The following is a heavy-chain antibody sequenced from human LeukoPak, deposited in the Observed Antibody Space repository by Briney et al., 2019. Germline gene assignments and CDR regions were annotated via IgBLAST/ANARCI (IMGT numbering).Heavy chain of an antibody. CDR1: GYTFTNYG. D-gene: IGHD6-13*01. V-gene: IGHV1-18*01. CDR3: ARDQSVRLLQTSSTYFKHVFAI. CDR2: ISAYNGNT. J-gene: IGHJ3*02. Sequence: ASVKVSFKTSGYTFTNYGISWVRQAPGLGLEWMGWISAYNGNTNYEQKVQGRVTMTTDTSTSTAYMELRSLRFDDTAVYYCARDQSVRLLQTSSTYFKHVFAIWGQGSMVTVSS.